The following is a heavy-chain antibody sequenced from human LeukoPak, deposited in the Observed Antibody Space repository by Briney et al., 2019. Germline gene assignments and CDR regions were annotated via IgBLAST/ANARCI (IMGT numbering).Heavy chain of an antibody. V-gene: IGHV4-38-2*02. CDR3: ARGPPPDFDY. J-gene: IGHJ4*02. CDR1: GYSISSGYY. Sequence: SETLSLTCTVSGYSISSGYYWGWIRQPAGKGLERIGRIHPSGSTNYNPSLKSRLALSVDTSKNQFSLKLSPVTAADTAVYYCARGPPPDFDYWGRGTLVSVSS. CDR2: IHPSGST.